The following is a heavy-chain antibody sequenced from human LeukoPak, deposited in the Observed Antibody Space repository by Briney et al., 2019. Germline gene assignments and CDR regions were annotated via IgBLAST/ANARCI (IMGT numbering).Heavy chain of an antibody. CDR2: IRYDGSNK. CDR3: AKGSLWFGENPNYYFDY. D-gene: IGHD3-10*01. CDR1: GFTFSSYW. J-gene: IGHJ4*02. Sequence: GGSLRLSCAASGFTFSSYWMHWVRQAPGKGLEWVAFIRYDGSNKYYADSVKGRFTISRDNSKNTLYLQMNSLRAEDTAVYYCAKGSLWFGENPNYYFDYWGQGTLVTVSS. V-gene: IGHV3-30*02.